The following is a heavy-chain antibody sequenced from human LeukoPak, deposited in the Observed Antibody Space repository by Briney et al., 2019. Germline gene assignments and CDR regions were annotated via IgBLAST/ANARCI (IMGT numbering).Heavy chain of an antibody. CDR3: AKGDSSGYGLYDY. J-gene: IGHJ4*02. CDR1: GFTLSNNA. CDR2: ISGSGDDT. Sequence: GGYLRVSCAASGFTLSNNAMSWVRQAPGQGLEWVSAISGSGDDTYYTDSVKGRFTISRDKSKNTLYLRMNSLRDKDTAVFYCAKGDSSGYGLYDYWGQGTLVTVSS. V-gene: IGHV3-23*01. D-gene: IGHD3-22*01.